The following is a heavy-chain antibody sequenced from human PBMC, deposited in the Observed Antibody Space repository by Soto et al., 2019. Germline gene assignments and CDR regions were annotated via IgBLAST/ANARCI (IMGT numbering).Heavy chain of an antibody. D-gene: IGHD3-10*01. CDR2: IDGSGGIT. V-gene: IGHV3-23*01. CDR1: GFTFGTTD. CDR3: VKNSGWFNT. Sequence: PGGSVRLSCAASGFTFGTTDMSWVRQAPGEGLEWVSTIDGSGGITYYADSVKGRFTISRDNSRNTVYLQMNSLRGDDTALYYCVKNSGWFNTWGQGALVTV. J-gene: IGHJ5*02.